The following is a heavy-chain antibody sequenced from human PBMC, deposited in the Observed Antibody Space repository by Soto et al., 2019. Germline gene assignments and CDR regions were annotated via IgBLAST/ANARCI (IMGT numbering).Heavy chain of an antibody. J-gene: IGHJ6*04. D-gene: IGHD3-10*01. Sequence: XETLSLPGTVSGASITQNSHSWAWIRQRPGKGLEWIATTVYSGNTYYNPSLKSRLTISVDTSKNQFSLKLSSVTAADTAVYYCATLTGFGELLPYGMDVWGKGTTVSVSS. CDR3: ATLTGFGELLPYGMDV. CDR1: GASITQNSHS. V-gene: IGHV4-39*07. CDR2: TVYSGNT.